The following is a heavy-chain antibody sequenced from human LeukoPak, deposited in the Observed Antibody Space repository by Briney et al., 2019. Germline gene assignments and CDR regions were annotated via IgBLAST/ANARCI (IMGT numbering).Heavy chain of an antibody. CDR1: GGTFSSYA. V-gene: IGHV1-69*01. CDR3: ARDDDCSSTSCYSDFDY. J-gene: IGHJ4*02. CDR2: IIPIFGTA. D-gene: IGHD2-2*01. Sequence: SVKVSCKASGGTFSSYAISWVRQAPGQGLEWMGGIIPIFGTANYAQKFQGRVTITADESTSTAYMELSSLRSEDTAEYYCARDDDCSSTSCYSDFDYWGQGTLVTVSS.